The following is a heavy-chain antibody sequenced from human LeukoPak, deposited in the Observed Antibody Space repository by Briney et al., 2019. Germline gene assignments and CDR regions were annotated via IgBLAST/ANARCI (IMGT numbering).Heavy chain of an antibody. J-gene: IGHJ4*02. CDR3: ARVSTVTTGLDY. D-gene: IGHD4-17*01. CDR2: IYYSGST. Sequence: SETLSLTCTVSGGSISSYYWSWIRQPPGKGLEWIGYIYYSGSTNYNPSLKSRVTISVDTSKNQFSLKLSSVTAADTAVYYCARVSTVTTGLDYWGQGTLVTVSS. CDR1: GGSISSYY. V-gene: IGHV4-59*01.